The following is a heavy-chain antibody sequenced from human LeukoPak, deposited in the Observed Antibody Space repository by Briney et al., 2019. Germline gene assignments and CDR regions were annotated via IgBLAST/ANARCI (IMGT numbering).Heavy chain of an antibody. D-gene: IGHD4-17*01. CDR1: GYTFNTYG. Sequence: ASVKVSCKASGYTFNTYGITWVRQAPGQGLEWMGWISGYNGKTKYAQNLQDRVTMTTDTSTSTAYMELRSLRSDDTAVYYCAISTVTTFDFDYWGQGTLVTVSS. J-gene: IGHJ4*02. V-gene: IGHV1-18*01. CDR3: AISTVTTFDFDY. CDR2: ISGYNGKT.